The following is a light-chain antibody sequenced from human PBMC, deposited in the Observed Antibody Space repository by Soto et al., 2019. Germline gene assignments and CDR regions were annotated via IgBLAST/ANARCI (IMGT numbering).Light chain of an antibody. CDR1: QSVTNNY. CDR3: QQYGSLYT. V-gene: IGKV3-20*01. Sequence: EIVLTQSPGTLPLSPGERATLSCRASQSVTNNYLAWFQQKPGQAPRLLIYGASRRATGIPDRFSGGGSGTDFTLTISRLEPEDFAVYYCQQYGSLYTFGQGTKLEIK. J-gene: IGKJ2*01. CDR2: GAS.